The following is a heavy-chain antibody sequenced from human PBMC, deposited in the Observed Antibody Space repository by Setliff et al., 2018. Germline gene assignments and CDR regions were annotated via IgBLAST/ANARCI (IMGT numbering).Heavy chain of an antibody. CDR2: SSHSGST. D-gene: IGHD6-19*01. Sequence: SETLSLTCSVYGESFSNNYWSWIRQPPGKGLEWIGESSHSGSTSYSPSLKSRLTMSVDASKNQFSLKMTSVTATDTAMYYCAGTPARGTTWLSPFDYWGQGTLVTVSS. CDR1: GESFSNNY. J-gene: IGHJ4*02. CDR3: AGTPARGTTWLSPFDY. V-gene: IGHV4-34*01.